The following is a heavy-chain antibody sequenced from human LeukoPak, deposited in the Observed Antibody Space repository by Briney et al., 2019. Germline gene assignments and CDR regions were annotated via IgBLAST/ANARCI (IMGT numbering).Heavy chain of an antibody. CDR2: MNPNSGGT. V-gene: IGHV1-2*02. J-gene: IGHJ6*03. D-gene: IGHD1-26*01. CDR1: GYTLTELS. Sequence: GASVKVSCKVSGYTLTELSMHWVRQAPGQGLEWMGWMNPNSGGTNYAQKFQGRVTMTRDTSISTAYMELSRLRSDDTAVYYCAKEWGPGYYYYYLDVWGKGTTVTVSS. CDR3: AKEWGPGYYYYYLDV.